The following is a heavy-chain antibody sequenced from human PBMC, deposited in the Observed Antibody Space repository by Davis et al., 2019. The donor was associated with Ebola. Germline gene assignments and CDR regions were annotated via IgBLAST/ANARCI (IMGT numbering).Heavy chain of an antibody. D-gene: IGHD3-10*01. CDR2: INPSGGGT. V-gene: IGHV1-46*01. CDR1: GYTFTSYY. Sequence: ASVKVSCKASGYTFTSYYMHWVRQAPGQGLEWMGIINPSGGGTSYAQKFQGRVTMTRDTSTSTAYMELSSLRSEDTAVYYCARSQRFGEIPCGWGQGTLVTVSS. J-gene: IGHJ4*02. CDR3: ARSQRFGEIPCG.